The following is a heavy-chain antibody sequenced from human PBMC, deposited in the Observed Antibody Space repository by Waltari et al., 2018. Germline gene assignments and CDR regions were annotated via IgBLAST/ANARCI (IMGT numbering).Heavy chain of an antibody. CDR3: AKDRGLRQGLFDY. CDR1: GFTFSSYG. V-gene: IGHV3-30*18. J-gene: IGHJ4*02. Sequence: QVQLVESGGGVVQPGRSLRLSCAASGFTFSSYGMHWVRQAPGKGLEWVAVISYDGSNKYYADSVKGRFTISRDNSKNTLYLQMNSLRAEDTAVYYWAKDRGLRQGLFDYWGQGTLVTVSS. D-gene: IGHD3-10*01. CDR2: ISYDGSNK.